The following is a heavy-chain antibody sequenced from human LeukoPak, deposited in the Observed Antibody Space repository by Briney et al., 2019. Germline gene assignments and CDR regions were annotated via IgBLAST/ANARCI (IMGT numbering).Heavy chain of an antibody. J-gene: IGHJ6*03. CDR3: ATDTWPPLTVTSYYMDV. CDR1: GFTFSDYY. Sequence: GGSLRLSCAASGFTFSDYYMSWIRQAPGKGLEWVSYISSSGSTIYYADSVKGRFTISRDNAKNSLYLQMNSLRAEDTAVYYCATDTWPPLTVTSYYMDVWGKGTKVTVSS. V-gene: IGHV3-11*04. CDR2: ISSSGSTI. D-gene: IGHD4-17*01.